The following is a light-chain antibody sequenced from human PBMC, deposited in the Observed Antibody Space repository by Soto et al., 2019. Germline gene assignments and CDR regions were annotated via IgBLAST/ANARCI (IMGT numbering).Light chain of an antibody. Sequence: QSALTQPASVSGSPGQSITISCTGTSSDVGGYSYVSWYQQHPGKTPKLMIYEVSNRPSGVSHRFSGSKSGNTASLTISGLQTEGEADYYYSSFSYINREVFGGGTKLTVL. J-gene: IGLJ2*01. CDR2: EVS. V-gene: IGLV2-14*01. CDR3: SSFSYINREV. CDR1: SSDVGGYSY.